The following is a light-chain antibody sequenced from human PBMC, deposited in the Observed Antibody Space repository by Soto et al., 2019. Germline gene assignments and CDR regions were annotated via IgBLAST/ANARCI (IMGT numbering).Light chain of an antibody. J-gene: IGLJ2*01. V-gene: IGLV2-23*02. CDR1: SSDVGNYNL. Sequence: QSAPTQPASVSGSPGQSITISCIGTSSDVGNYNLVSWYQQHPGKAPKLMIYEVTKRPSGVSNRFSASKSGNTASLTISGLQAEDEADYYCCSYAGSTTFVVFGGGTKVTVL. CDR3: CSYAGSTTFVV. CDR2: EVT.